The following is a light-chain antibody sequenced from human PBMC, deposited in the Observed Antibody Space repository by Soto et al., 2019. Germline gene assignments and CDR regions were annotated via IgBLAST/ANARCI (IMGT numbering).Light chain of an antibody. CDR1: QRVSSSY. V-gene: IGKV3-20*01. CDR2: GAS. Sequence: EIVLTQSPGTLSLSPGGRATLSCSASQRVSSSYLAWYQQKPGQAPSPLIYGASSRAIGIPDRFSGSGSGTDFTLTISRLEPEDFAVYCCQQYGSSPWTFGQGTKVEIK. CDR3: QQYGSSPWT. J-gene: IGKJ1*01.